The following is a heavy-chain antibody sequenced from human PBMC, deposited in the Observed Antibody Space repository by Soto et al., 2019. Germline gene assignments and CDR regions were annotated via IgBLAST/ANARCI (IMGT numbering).Heavy chain of an antibody. CDR2: ILHDGSAE. V-gene: IGHV3-30*03. D-gene: IGHD4-4*01. CDR1: GFTFTSYD. CDR3: ARSRDDYSFSFYYGMYG. J-gene: IGHJ6*02. Sequence: GGSLRLSCAASGFTFTSYDMPWVRQAPGKGLEWMALILHDGSAEYYADSVTGRFTIYRDNSKNTLYQKMNSLRAEDTAVYYCARSRDDYSFSFYYGMYGWGQGTTGTVS.